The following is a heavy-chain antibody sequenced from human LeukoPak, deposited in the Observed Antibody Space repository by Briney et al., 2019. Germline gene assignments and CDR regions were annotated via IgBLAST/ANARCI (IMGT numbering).Heavy chain of an antibody. CDR2: IYFDGSDK. CDR3: ARGTSSAAPLDY. CDR1: GFTFSNFG. V-gene: IGHV3-33*01. J-gene: IGHJ4*02. D-gene: IGHD6-13*01. Sequence: GGSLRLSCAVSGFTFSNFGMHWVRQAPGKGLDWVAIIYFDGSDKYYADSVKGRFTISRDNSKNTLYLQMNSLRVEDTAVYYCARGTSSAAPLDYWGQGTLVTVSS.